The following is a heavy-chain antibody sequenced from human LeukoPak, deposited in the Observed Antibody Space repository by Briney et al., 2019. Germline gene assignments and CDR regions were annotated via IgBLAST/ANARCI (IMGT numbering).Heavy chain of an antibody. J-gene: IGHJ3*02. V-gene: IGHV1-69*13. CDR3: AREHHSTNEGTVAFDI. CDR2: IIPIFGTA. CDR1: GGTFSSYA. Sequence: ASVKVSCKASGGTFSSYAISWVRQAPGQGLEWMGGIIPIFGTANYAQKSQGRVTITADESTSTAYMELSSLRSEDTAVYYCAREHHSTNEGTVAFDIWGQGTMVTVSS. D-gene: IGHD2-8*01.